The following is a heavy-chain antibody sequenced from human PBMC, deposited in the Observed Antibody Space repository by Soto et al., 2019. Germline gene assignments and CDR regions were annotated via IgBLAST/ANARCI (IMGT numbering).Heavy chain of an antibody. J-gene: IGHJ4*02. Sequence: QVQLVESGGGVVQPGRSLRLSCAASGFTFSNYGMHWVRQAPGKGLEWVAVTSYDGSIRYYAGSVKGRFTISRDNSKNTLYLQINSLRTEDTAVYYCAKDRLAYCGGDCYWVAYWGQGTLLTVSS. V-gene: IGHV3-30*18. CDR2: TSYDGSIR. D-gene: IGHD2-21*02. CDR1: GFTFSNYG. CDR3: AKDRLAYCGGDCYWVAY.